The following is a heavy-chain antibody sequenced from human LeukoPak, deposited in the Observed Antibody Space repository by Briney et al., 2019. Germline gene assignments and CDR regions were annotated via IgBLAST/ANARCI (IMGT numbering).Heavy chain of an antibody. V-gene: IGHV1-24*01. CDR3: ARPYSSSWTFDP. CDR1: GYIFTELS. D-gene: IGHD6-13*01. Sequence: ASVKVSCKVSGYIFTELSMHWVRQAPGQGLEWMGGFNPEDGETFYAQKFQGRVTMTRNTSISTAYMELSSLRSEDTAVYYCARPYSSSWTFDPWGQGTLVTVSS. CDR2: FNPEDGET. J-gene: IGHJ5*02.